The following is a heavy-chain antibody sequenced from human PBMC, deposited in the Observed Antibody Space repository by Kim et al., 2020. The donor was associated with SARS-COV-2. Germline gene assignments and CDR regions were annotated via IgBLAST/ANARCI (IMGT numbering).Heavy chain of an antibody. Sequence: SETLSLTCTVSGGSISSSSYYWGWIRQPPGKGLEWIGSIYYSGSTYYNPSLKSRVTISVDTSKNQFSLKLSSVTAADTAVYYCATGYYYGSGSYCFDLWGRGTLVTVSS. CDR3: ATGYYYGSGSYCFDL. CDR2: IYYSGST. D-gene: IGHD3-10*01. J-gene: IGHJ2*01. CDR1: GGSISSSSYY. V-gene: IGHV4-39*01.